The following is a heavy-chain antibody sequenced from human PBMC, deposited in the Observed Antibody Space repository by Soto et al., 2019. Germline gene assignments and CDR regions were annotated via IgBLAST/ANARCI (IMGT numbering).Heavy chain of an antibody. V-gene: IGHV4-4*02. CDR3: ARGPGVYIVVVPAAKYYFDY. D-gene: IGHD2-2*01. CDR1: GGSISSSNW. CDR2: IYHSGST. Sequence: NPSETLSLTCAVSGGSISSSNWWSWVRQPPGKGLEWIGEIYHSGSTNYNPSLKSRVTISVDKSKNQFSLKLSSVTAADTAVYYCARGPGVYIVVVPAAKYYFDYWGQGTLVTVSS. J-gene: IGHJ4*02.